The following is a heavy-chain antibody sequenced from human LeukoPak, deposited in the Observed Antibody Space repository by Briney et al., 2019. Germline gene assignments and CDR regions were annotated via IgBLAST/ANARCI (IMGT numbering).Heavy chain of an antibody. CDR1: GGSISSYY. V-gene: IGHV4-59*01. J-gene: IGHJ4*02. Sequence: SETLSLTCTVSGGSISSYYWSWIRQPPGKGLEWIGYIYYSGSTNYNPSLKSRVTISVDTSKNQFSLKLSSVTAADTAVYYCARQQQQLFDYWGQGTLVTVSS. CDR3: ARQQQQLFDY. D-gene: IGHD6-13*01. CDR2: IYYSGST.